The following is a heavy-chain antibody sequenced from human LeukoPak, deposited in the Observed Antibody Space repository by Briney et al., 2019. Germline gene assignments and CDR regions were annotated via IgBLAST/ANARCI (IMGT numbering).Heavy chain of an antibody. J-gene: IGHJ4*02. Sequence: GGSLRLSCAASGFTVSSNYMSWVRQAPGKGLEWVSVIYSGGSTYYADSVKGRFTISRDNSKNTLYLQMNSLRAEDTAVYYCARDGGNSGSYSYFDYWGQGTLVTVSS. CDR2: IYSGGST. D-gene: IGHD3-10*01. CDR3: ARDGGNSGSYSYFDY. V-gene: IGHV3-66*01. CDR1: GFTVSSNY.